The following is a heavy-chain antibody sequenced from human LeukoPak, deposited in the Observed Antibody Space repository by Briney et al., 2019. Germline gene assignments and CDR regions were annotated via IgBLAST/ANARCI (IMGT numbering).Heavy chain of an antibody. CDR1: GDSISDTRYF. V-gene: IGHV4-39*01. CDR3: VRHLSAGRPAFDI. D-gene: IGHD2-15*01. CDR2: LYYRET. J-gene: IGHJ3*02. Sequence: ASETLSLTCTVSGDSISDTRYFWGFIRRSPGKGLEWIVSLYYRETFYNPSLKSRLTISSDTSNNKFSLKLTSLTAADTAVYYCVRHLSAGRPAFDIWGQGTMVTVSS.